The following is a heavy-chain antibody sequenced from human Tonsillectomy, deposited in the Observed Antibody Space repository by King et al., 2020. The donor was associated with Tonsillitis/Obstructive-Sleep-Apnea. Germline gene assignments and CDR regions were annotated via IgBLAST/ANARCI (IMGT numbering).Heavy chain of an antibody. D-gene: IGHD1-1*01. V-gene: IGHV3-9*01. CDR2: ISWNSGST. CDR1: GFTFDDYA. CDR3: AKDYTTGGYYYYYMDV. J-gene: IGHJ6*03. Sequence: VQLVESGGGLVQPGRSLRLSCAASGFTFDDYAMHWVRQAPGKGLEWVSGISWNSGSTGYADSVKGRFTISRDNAKNSLYLQMNSLRAEDTALYYCAKDYTTGGYYYYYMDVWGKGTTVTDSS.